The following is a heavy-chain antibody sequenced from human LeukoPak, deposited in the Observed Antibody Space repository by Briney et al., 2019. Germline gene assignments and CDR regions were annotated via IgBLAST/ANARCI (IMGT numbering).Heavy chain of an antibody. J-gene: IGHJ4*02. CDR1: GFTFSSYA. V-gene: IGHV3-30-3*01. CDR2: ISYDGSNK. Sequence: GRSLGLSCAASGFTFSSYAMHWVRQAPGKGLEWVAVISYDGSNKYYADSVKGRFTISRDNSKNTLYLQMNSLRAEDTAVYYCARTRFDYWGQGTLVTVSS. CDR3: ARTRFDY.